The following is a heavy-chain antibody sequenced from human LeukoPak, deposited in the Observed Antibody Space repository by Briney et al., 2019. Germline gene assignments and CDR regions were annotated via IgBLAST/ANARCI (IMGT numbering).Heavy chain of an antibody. D-gene: IGHD6-19*01. CDR1: GFPFDDYG. CDR2: INWNGGRT. CDR3: AKEAAVAGFFDY. Sequence: GGSLRLSCAASGFPFDDYGMNWVRHVPGKGLEWVYGINWNGGRTGYADSVEGRFTISRDNAKNSLYLQMNSLRAEDTAVYYCAKEAAVAGFFDYWGQGTLVTVSS. V-gene: IGHV3-20*04. J-gene: IGHJ4*02.